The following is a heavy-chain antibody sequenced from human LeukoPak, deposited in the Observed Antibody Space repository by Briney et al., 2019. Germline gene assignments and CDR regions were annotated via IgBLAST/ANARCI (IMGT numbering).Heavy chain of an antibody. D-gene: IGHD1-14*01. V-gene: IGHV1-46*01. CDR3: ARDRNSHFDY. J-gene: IGHJ4*02. CDR2: INPSGEST. Sequence: GASVKVSCKASGYTFTGYYMNWVRQAPGQGLEWMGIINPSGESTSYVQKFQGRVTMTRDTSTSTVYMELSSLRSEDTAVYYCARDRNSHFDYWGQGTLVTVSS. CDR1: GYTFTGYY.